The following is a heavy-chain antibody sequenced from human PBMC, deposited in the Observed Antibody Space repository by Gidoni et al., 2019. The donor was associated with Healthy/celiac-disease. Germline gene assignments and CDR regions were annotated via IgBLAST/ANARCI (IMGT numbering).Heavy chain of an antibody. CDR3: ARGSSDRVPPRDGYNPLYYFDY. D-gene: IGHD5-12*01. CDR1: GGSFSGYY. J-gene: IGHJ4*02. V-gene: IGHV4-34*01. CDR2: INHSGST. Sequence: QVQLQPWGAGLLKPSETLSLTCAVYGGSFSGYYWRWIRQPQGKGLEWIGEINHSGSTNYNPSLKSRVTISVDTSKNQFSLKLSSVTAADTAVYYCARGSSDRVPPRDGYNPLYYFDYWGQGTLVTVSS.